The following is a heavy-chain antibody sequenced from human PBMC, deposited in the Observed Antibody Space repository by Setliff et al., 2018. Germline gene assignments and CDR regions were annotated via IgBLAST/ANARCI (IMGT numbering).Heavy chain of an antibody. Sequence: LSLTCAVSGCSISSGYYWGWIRQPPGKGLEWIGSIHHRGSTYYNPSLKSRVTTLVDTSKNHFSLKLSSVTAADTAVYYCARRTGEQLVDYWGQGTLVTVSS. D-gene: IGHD6-6*01. J-gene: IGHJ4*02. CDR2: IHHRGST. CDR3: ARRTGEQLVDY. CDR1: GCSISSGYY. V-gene: IGHV4-38-2*01.